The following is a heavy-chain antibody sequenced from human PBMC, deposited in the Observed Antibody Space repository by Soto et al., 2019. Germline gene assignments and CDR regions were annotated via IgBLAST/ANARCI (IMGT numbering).Heavy chain of an antibody. V-gene: IGHV1-18*01. CDR2: ISAYTDNP. Sequence: SSVKGSSKASGYSFTNYGVTWVRQAPGQGLEWMGWISAYTDNPNYAQKFQGRVTMTIDTSTTTAHMDLRSLTSDDTAVYYCARVIPGAEAWFGPWGQGTLVTVSS. J-gene: IGHJ5*02. D-gene: IGHD2-2*01. CDR3: ARVIPGAEAWFGP. CDR1: GYSFTNYG.